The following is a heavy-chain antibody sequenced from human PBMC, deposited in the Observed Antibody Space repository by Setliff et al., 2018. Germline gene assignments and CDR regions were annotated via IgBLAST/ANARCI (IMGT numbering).Heavy chain of an antibody. Sequence: LSLTCIVSGASVSSRSYYWGWIRQPPGKGLEWIGSMHYSGRAYYSSSLKSRVTISLDTSMNQFSLKLSSVTAADTAVYYCARLGGGTAAVLYLDYWGQGTMVTVSS. CDR2: MHYSGRA. CDR3: ARLGGGTAAVLYLDY. CDR1: GASVSSRSYY. V-gene: IGHV4-39*07. D-gene: IGHD6-13*01. J-gene: IGHJ4*03.